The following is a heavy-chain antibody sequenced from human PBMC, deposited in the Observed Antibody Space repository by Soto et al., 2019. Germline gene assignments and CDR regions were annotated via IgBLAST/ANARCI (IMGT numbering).Heavy chain of an antibody. CDR1: GYTFTSYA. CDR2: INTNTGNP. V-gene: IGHV7-4-1*01. CDR3: ARGGLGYCSSTSCPAGGYGMDV. D-gene: IGHD2-2*01. Sequence: ASVKVSCKASGYTFTSYAMNWVRQAPGQGLEWMGWINTNTGNPTYAQGFTGRFVLSLDTSVSTAYLQICSLKAEGTAVYYCARGGLGYCSSTSCPAGGYGMDVWGQGTTVTVSS. J-gene: IGHJ6*02.